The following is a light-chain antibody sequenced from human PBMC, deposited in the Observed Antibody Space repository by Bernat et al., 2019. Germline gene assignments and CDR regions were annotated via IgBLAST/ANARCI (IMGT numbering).Light chain of an antibody. CDR3: SAWDDSLDGPG. V-gene: IGLV1-36*01. Sequence: QSVLTQPPSVSEAPRQRVTISCSGSSSNIASNAVNWYQQLPGKPPKLLIFFDDMLPSGVSDRFSGSKSGTSASLAISGLQSEDEATYYCSAWDDSLDGPGFGGGTKLTVL. CDR1: SSNIASNA. CDR2: FDD. J-gene: IGLJ2*01.